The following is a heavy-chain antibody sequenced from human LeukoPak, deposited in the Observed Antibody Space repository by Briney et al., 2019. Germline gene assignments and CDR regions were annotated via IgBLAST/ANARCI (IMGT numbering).Heavy chain of an antibody. CDR3: AELGITMIGGV. V-gene: IGHV3-7*01. CDR1: GFTFSIYW. J-gene: IGHJ6*04. CDR2: IKEDGSKK. D-gene: IGHD3-10*02. Sequence: GGSLRLSCAASGFTFSIYWMAWVRQAPGKGLEWVANIKEDGSKKNYVDSVKGRFTISRDNAKNSLHLQMNSLRAEDTAVYYCAELGITMIGGVWGKGTTVTISS.